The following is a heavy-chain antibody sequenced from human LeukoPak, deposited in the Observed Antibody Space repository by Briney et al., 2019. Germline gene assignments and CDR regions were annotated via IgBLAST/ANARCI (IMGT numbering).Heavy chain of an antibody. Sequence: GGSLRLSCAASGFTFSSYAMSWVRQAPGKGLEWVSAISGSGGSTYYADSVKGRFTISRDNAKNSLYLQMNSLRAEDTALYYCAKGGYLSSGYYGDYFDYWGQGTLVTVSS. CDR2: ISGSGGST. CDR1: GFTFSSYA. D-gene: IGHD3-22*01. J-gene: IGHJ4*02. CDR3: AKGGYLSSGYYGDYFDY. V-gene: IGHV3-23*01.